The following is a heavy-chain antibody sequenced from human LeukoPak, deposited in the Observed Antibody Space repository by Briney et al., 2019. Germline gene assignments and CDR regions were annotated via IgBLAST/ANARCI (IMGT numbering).Heavy chain of an antibody. CDR2: IWYDGSNK. CDR3: AKDFVGATGYYYYYGMDV. V-gene: IGHV3-30*02. D-gene: IGHD1-26*01. Sequence: GGSLRLSCAASGFTFSSYGMHWVRQAPGKGLEWVAVIWYDGSNKYYADSVKGRFTISRDNSKNTLYLQMNSLRAEDTAVYYCAKDFVGATGYYYYYGMDVWGQGTTVTVSS. J-gene: IGHJ6*02. CDR1: GFTFSSYG.